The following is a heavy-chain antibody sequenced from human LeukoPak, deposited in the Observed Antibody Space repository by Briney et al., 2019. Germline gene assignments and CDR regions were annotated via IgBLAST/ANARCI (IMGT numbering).Heavy chain of an antibody. J-gene: IGHJ3*02. CDR3: ARVYGSGYDFRGAFDI. CDR2: IYARGNT. D-gene: IGHD5-12*01. V-gene: IGHV4-4*07. CDR1: GGSISNYY. Sequence: SETLSLTCTVSGGSISNYYWSWIRQPAGKGLEWIGLIYARGNTNYNPSLKSRVTMSIDTSKNQFSLKLTSVTAADTAVYYCARVYGSGYDFRGAFDIWGQGTMVTVSS.